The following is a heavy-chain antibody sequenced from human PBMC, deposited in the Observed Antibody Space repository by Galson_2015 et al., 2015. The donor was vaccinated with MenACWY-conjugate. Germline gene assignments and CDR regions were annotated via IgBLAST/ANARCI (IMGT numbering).Heavy chain of an antibody. CDR1: GFTFSGSA. V-gene: IGHV3-73*01. CDR3: TRTPLFCDGDCSSSHY. J-gene: IGHJ4*02. D-gene: IGHD2-21*02. CDR2: IRNKANNYAT. Sequence: SLRLSCAASGFTFSGSAIHWVRQASGNGLEWVGRIRNKANNYATTYTASVKGRFTISRDDSKNTAYLQMNSLKTEDTAMYYCTRTPLFCDGDCSSSHYWGQGTLVTVSS.